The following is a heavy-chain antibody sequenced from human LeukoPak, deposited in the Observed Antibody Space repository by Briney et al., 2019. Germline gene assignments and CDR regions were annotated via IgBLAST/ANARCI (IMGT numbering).Heavy chain of an antibody. CDR3: ARGAGIVHSSGWLY. CDR2: IIPIFGTA. V-gene: IGHV1-69*06. CDR1: GGTFSSYA. Sequence: ASVKVSCKASGGTFSSYAISWVRQAPGQGLEWMGGIIPIFGTANYAQKFQGRVTITADKSTSTAYMELSSLRSEDTAVHYCARGAGIVHSSGWLYWGQGTLVTVSS. J-gene: IGHJ4*02. D-gene: IGHD6-19*01.